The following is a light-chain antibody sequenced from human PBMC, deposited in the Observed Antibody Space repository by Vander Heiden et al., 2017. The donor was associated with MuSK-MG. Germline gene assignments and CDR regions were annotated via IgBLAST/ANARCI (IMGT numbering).Light chain of an antibody. CDR2: RNN. CDR1: SSNIGSND. J-gene: IGLJ2*01. V-gene: IGLV1-47*01. CDR3: AAWDDSLSVVV. Sequence: SLLTQPPSASRTPGQTVTFPCSGSSSNIGSNDVDWYQQLPGTAPKLLIYRNNQRPSGVPDRFSGSKSGTSASLAISGLRSEDEADYYCAAWDDSLSVVVFGGGTKLTVL.